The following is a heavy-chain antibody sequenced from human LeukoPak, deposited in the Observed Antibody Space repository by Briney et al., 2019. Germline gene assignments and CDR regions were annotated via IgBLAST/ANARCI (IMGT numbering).Heavy chain of an antibody. D-gene: IGHD2-15*01. Sequence: ASVKVSCKASGYTFTSYAMNWVRQAPGQGLEWMGWINTNTGNPTYAQGFTGRFVFSLDTSVSTAYLQISSLKAEDTAVYYCARVDQNYCSGGSCYSNDWFDPWGQGTLVTVSS. V-gene: IGHV7-4-1*02. CDR3: ARVDQNYCSGGSCYSNDWFDP. CDR2: INTNTGNP. CDR1: GYTFTSYA. J-gene: IGHJ5*02.